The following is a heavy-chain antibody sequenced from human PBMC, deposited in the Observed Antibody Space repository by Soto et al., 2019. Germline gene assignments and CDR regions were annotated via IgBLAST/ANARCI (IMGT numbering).Heavy chain of an antibody. D-gene: IGHD2-21*02. Sequence: QAQLVESGGGVVQAGRSLRLSCAASEFRFSSYAMHWVRQTPGKGLEWVALISSDGSQKYYADSVMGRCIISRDNSLKTVYLRMDNVRDGDTAIYYCAKDQTYIGTAVYDVWGQGATVTVSS. V-gene: IGHV3-30*18. J-gene: IGHJ6*02. CDR1: EFRFSSYA. CDR2: ISSDGSQK. CDR3: AKDQTYIGTAVYDV.